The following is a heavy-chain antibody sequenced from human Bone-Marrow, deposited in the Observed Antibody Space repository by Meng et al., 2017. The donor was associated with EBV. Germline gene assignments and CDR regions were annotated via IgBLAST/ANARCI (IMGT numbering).Heavy chain of an antibody. V-gene: IGHV3-30*01. D-gene: IGHD4-17*01. Sequence: QWKLVELGGVLVQPGGSLRLSCVASGFTFSSHAMHWVRQAPGKGLEWVAFISYDGSKKYYVDSVEGRFTISRDNSKNTLYVEMNSLRTEDTSIYYCARGTTTVTTKYYFDHWGQGTLVTVSS. CDR2: ISYDGSKK. CDR1: GFTFSSHA. CDR3: ARGTTTVTTKYYFDH. J-gene: IGHJ4*02.